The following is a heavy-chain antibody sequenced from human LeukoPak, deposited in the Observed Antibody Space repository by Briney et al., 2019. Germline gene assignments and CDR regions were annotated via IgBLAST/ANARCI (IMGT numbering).Heavy chain of an antibody. V-gene: IGHV4-59*08. CDR2: IYYSGST. Sequence: SETLSLTCTVSGGSINSYYWSWIRQPPGKGLEWIGYIYYSGSTNYNPSLKSRVTISVDTSKNQFSLKLSSVTAADTAVYYCARHGAGTTVDYWGQGTLVTVSS. CDR1: GGSINSYY. D-gene: IGHD1-1*01. CDR3: ARHGAGTTVDY. J-gene: IGHJ4*02.